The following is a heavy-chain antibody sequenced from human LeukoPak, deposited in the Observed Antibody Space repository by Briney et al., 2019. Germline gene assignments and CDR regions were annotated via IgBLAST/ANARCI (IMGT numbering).Heavy chain of an antibody. V-gene: IGHV3-30*02. CDR2: IRYDGSNK. Sequence: GGTLRLSCAASGFTFSSYGMNWVRQAPGKGLEWVAFIRYDGSNKYYADSVKGRFTISRDNSKNTLYLQMNSLRAEDTAVYYCAKYYYGSGSSLSFDYWGQGTLVTVSS. J-gene: IGHJ4*02. CDR3: AKYYYGSGSSLSFDY. CDR1: GFTFSSYG. D-gene: IGHD3-10*01.